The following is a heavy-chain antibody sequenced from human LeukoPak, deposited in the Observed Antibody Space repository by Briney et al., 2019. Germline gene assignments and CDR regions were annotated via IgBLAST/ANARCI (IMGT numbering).Heavy chain of an antibody. Sequence: GGSLRLSCAASGFTFSSYWMHWVRQAPGKGLVWVSRINSDGSSTSYADSVKGRFTISRDNAKNTLYLQMNSLRAEDTAVYYCARYPPAANFWSGYYIDYWGQGTLVTVSS. CDR3: ARYPPAANFWSGYYIDY. CDR2: INSDGSST. J-gene: IGHJ4*02. D-gene: IGHD3-3*01. CDR1: GFTFSSYW. V-gene: IGHV3-74*01.